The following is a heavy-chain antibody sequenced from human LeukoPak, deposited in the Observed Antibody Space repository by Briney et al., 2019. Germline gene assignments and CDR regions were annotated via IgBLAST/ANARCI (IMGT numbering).Heavy chain of an antibody. CDR2: IKDDGTEK. CDR1: GLTFRSSW. V-gene: IGHV3-7*01. CDR3: TRDYFRTWDY. Sequence: GGSLRLSCAASGLTFRSSWMSWVRHLPGKGLKWLANIKDDGTEKYYLDSVKGRFNISRDNAKNSLFLQMNSLRPEDTAVHYCTRDYFRTWDYWGQGTLVTVSS. J-gene: IGHJ4*02. D-gene: IGHD1/OR15-1a*01.